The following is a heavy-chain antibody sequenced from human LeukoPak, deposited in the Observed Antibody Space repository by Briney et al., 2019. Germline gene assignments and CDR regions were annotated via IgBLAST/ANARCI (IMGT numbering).Heavy chain of an antibody. D-gene: IGHD2-15*01. CDR2: ISAYNGNT. J-gene: IGHJ6*02. V-gene: IGHV1-18*01. CDR1: GYTFTSYG. CDR3: ARGRYCSGGSCIYYYYYGMDV. Sequence: ASVKVSCKASGYTFTSYGISWVRQAPGQGLEWMGWISAYNGNTNYAQKLQGRVTMTTDTSTSTAYMELRSLRSDDTAVYYCARGRYCSGGSCIYYYYYGMDVWAKGPRSPSP.